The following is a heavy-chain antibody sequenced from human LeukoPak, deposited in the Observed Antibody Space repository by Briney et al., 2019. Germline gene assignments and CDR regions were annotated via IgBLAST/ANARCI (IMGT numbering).Heavy chain of an antibody. CDR1: GGTFSSYT. J-gene: IGHJ6*02. D-gene: IGHD3-3*01. CDR2: IIPILGIA. CDR3: AAGQAKGDFWSGYRVDDYYYGMDV. Sequence: ASVKVSCKASGGTFSSYTISWVRQVPGQGLEWMGRIIPILGIANYAQKFQGRVTITADKSTSTAYMELSSLRSEDTAVYYCAAGQAKGDFWSGYRVDDYYYGMDVWGQGTTVTVSS. V-gene: IGHV1-69*02.